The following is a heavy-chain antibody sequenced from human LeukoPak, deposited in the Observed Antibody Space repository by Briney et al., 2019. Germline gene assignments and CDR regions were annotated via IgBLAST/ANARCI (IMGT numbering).Heavy chain of an antibody. J-gene: IGHJ4*02. D-gene: IGHD3-10*01. Sequence: PGGSLRLSCAASGFTFSSYWMRWVRQAPGKGLEGVANIKNDGSEEYYVDSVKGRFTISRDNAKNSLFLQMNSLTGEDTAVYYCARAIRGSAVDTGDRWGQGTLVTVSS. CDR2: IKNDGSEE. V-gene: IGHV3-7*01. CDR1: GFTFSSYW. CDR3: ARAIRGSAVDTGDR.